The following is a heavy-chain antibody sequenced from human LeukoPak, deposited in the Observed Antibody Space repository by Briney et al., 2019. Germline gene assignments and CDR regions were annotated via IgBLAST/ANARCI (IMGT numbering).Heavy chain of an antibody. CDR3: ARENTSETNWFDP. V-gene: IGHV1-18*01. J-gene: IGHJ5*02. CDR1: GYTFTSYG. CDR2: ISGYNGNT. Sequence: GASVKVSCKASGYTFTSYGISWVRQAPGQGLEWMGWISGYNGNTNYAQKLQGRVTMTTDTSTSTAYMELSSLRSDDTAVYYCARENTSETNWFDPWGQGTLVTVSS.